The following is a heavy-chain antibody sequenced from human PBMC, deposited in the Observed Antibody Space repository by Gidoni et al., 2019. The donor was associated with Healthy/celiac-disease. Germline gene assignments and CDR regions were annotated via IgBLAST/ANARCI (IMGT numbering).Heavy chain of an antibody. CDR1: GFTFSSYG. Sequence: QVQLVESGGCVVQPGRSLRLPCPASGFTFSSYGMHWVRPAPCKGLEWVAVISYDGSNKYYADSVKGRFTISRDNSKNTLYLQMNSLRAEDTAVYYCAKDGKLLWFRESYGMDVWGQGTTVTVSS. J-gene: IGHJ6*02. D-gene: IGHD3-10*01. CDR2: ISYDGSNK. CDR3: AKDGKLLWFRESYGMDV. V-gene: IGHV3-30*18.